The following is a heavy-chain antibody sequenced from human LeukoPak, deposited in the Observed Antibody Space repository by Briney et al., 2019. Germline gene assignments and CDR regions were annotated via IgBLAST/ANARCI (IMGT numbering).Heavy chain of an antibody. CDR1: GFTFSSYW. D-gene: IGHD3-3*02. CDR2: IKEDGSEK. Sequence: GGSLRLSCAVSGFTFSSYWMSWVRQTPGKGLEWVANIKEDGSEKYYVVSVKGRFTISRDNAKNALYLQMNSLRAEDTAVYYCAKVSLLAEGVFYWGQGTLVTVSS. V-gene: IGHV3-7*01. J-gene: IGHJ4*02. CDR3: AKVSLLAEGVFY.